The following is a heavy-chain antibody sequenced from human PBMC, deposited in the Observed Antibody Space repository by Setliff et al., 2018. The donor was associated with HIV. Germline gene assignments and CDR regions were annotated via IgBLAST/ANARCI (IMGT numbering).Heavy chain of an antibody. J-gene: IGHJ4*02. CDR3: VRDPFGSDY. CDR2: IGTSDGST. V-gene: IGHV3-48*01. D-gene: IGHD3-3*01. Sequence: GGSLRLSCAASGFTFSSSWMTWVRQAPGKGLEYVSYIGTSDGSTYYADSVKGRFTISRDNAKNSLYLQMNSLRAEDTAVYYCVRDPFGSDYWGQGTLVTVSS. CDR1: GFTFSSSW.